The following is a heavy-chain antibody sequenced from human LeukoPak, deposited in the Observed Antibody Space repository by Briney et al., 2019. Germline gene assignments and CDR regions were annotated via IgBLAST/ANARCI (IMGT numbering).Heavy chain of an antibody. CDR3: ARHDATYYYGSGRPKSFDY. CDR2: INHSGST. V-gene: IGHV4-34*01. D-gene: IGHD3-10*01. Sequence: PSETLSLTCAVYGGSFSGYYWSWIRQPPGKGLEWIGEINHSGSTNYNPSLKSRVTISVDTSKNQFSLKLSSVTAADTAVYYCARHDATYYYGSGRPKSFDYWGQGTQVTVSP. CDR1: GGSFSGYY. J-gene: IGHJ4*02.